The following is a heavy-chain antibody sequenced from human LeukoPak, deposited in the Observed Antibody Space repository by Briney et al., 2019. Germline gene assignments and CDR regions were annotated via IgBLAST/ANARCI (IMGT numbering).Heavy chain of an antibody. D-gene: IGHD6-19*01. Sequence: GGSLRLSCAASGFTFSSYEMNWVRQAPGKGLEWVSYISSSGSTIYYADSVKGRFTISRDDSKNSLYLQMNSLKTEDTAVYYCARGDSSGWGLDYWGLGTLVTVSS. CDR2: ISSSGSTI. CDR1: GFTFSSYE. CDR3: ARGDSSGWGLDY. J-gene: IGHJ4*02. V-gene: IGHV3-48*03.